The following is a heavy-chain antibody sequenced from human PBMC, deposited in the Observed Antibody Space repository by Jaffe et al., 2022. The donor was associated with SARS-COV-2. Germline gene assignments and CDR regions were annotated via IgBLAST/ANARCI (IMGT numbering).Heavy chain of an antibody. Sequence: EVQLLESGGGLVQPGGSLRLSCAASGFPFSTYAMNWVRQAPGKGLEWVSAISGSGGSTFYADSVKGRFTISRDNSKNTLYLQMNSLRAEDTAVYYCAKGYASGTYVVVHWGQGTLVTVSS. V-gene: IGHV3-23*01. D-gene: IGHD3-10*01. J-gene: IGHJ4*02. CDR1: GFPFSTYA. CDR3: AKGYASGTYVVVH. CDR2: ISGSGGST.